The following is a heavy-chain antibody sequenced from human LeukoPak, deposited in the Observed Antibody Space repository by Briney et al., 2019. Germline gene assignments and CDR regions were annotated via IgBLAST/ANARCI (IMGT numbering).Heavy chain of an antibody. Sequence: GGSLRLSCAASGFTFSSYSMNWVRRAPGKGLEWVSSISSSSSYIYYADSVKGRFTISRDNAKNSLYLQMNSLRAEDTAVYYCARDLEAAAGRPPFDYWGQGTLVTVSP. CDR1: GFTFSSYS. CDR3: ARDLEAAAGRPPFDY. V-gene: IGHV3-21*04. CDR2: ISSSSSYI. D-gene: IGHD6-13*01. J-gene: IGHJ4*02.